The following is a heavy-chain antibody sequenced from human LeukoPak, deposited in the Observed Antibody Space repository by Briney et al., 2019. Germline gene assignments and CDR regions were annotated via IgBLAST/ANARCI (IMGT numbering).Heavy chain of an antibody. CDR2: INPNSGGT. CDR3: AREGDYYDSSLYDY. V-gene: IGHV1-2*02. D-gene: IGHD3-22*01. J-gene: IGHJ4*02. CDR1: GYTFTGYY. Sequence: GASVKVSCKASGYTFTGYYMHWVRQAPGQGLEWMGWINPNSGGTNYAQKLQGRVTMTTDTSTSTAYMELRSLRSDDTAVYYCAREGDYYDSSLYDYWGQGTLVTVSS.